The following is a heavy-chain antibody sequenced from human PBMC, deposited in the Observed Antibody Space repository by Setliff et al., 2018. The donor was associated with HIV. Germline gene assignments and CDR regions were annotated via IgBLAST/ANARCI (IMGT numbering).Heavy chain of an antibody. J-gene: IGHJ4*02. CDR3: ARGRSGYYYDGSGYYVDY. V-gene: IGHV4-59*01. CDR1: GGSISGYY. Sequence: PSETLSLTCTVSGGSISGYYWSWIRQPPGKGLEWIGYIYYIGNTNYNPSLKGRVTLSVDTSKNQLSLKLSSVTAADTAVYYCARGRSGYYYDGSGYYVDYWGQGTLVTVSS. D-gene: IGHD3-22*01. CDR2: IYYIGNT.